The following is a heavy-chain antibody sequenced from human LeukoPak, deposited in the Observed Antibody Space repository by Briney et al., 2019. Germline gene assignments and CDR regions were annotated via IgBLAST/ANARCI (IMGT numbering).Heavy chain of an antibody. CDR1: GYNFTSYY. Sequence: ASVKVSCKASGYNFTSYYMHWVRQAPGQGLEWMGWINPNSGGTNYAQKFQGRVTMTRDTSISTAYMELSRLRSDDTAVYYCARIYADTSGRYYFDYWGQGTLVTVSS. CDR2: INPNSGGT. CDR3: ARIYADTSGRYYFDY. J-gene: IGHJ4*02. D-gene: IGHD5-18*01. V-gene: IGHV1-2*02.